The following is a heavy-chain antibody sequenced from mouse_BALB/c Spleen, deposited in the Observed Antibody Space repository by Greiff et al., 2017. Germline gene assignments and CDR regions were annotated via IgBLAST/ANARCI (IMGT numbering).Heavy chain of an antibody. J-gene: IGHJ4*01. CDR1: GYAFSSYW. V-gene: IGHV1-80*01. CDR2: INPGDGAT. D-gene: IGHD1-1*01. CDR3: APITTVVGGYYAMDY. Sequence: VQLQQSGAELVRPGSSVKISCKASGYAFSSYWMNWVKQRPGQGLEWIGQINPGDGATNYNGKFKGKATLTADKSSSTAYMQLSSLTSEDSAVYFCAPITTVVGGYYAMDYWGQGTSVTVSS.